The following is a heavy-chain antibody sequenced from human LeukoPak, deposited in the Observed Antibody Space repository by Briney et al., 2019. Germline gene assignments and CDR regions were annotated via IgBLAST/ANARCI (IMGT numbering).Heavy chain of an antibody. Sequence: GGSLRLSCAASGFTFSSYFWMHWVRQAPGKGPVWVSRIKSDGSSSTYADSVKGRFTISRDNAKNSLYLQMNTLRAEDTAVYYCARAFPYSSRSLYYFDYWGQGTLVTVSS. CDR1: GFTFSSYFW. CDR2: IKSDGSSS. J-gene: IGHJ4*02. V-gene: IGHV3-74*01. D-gene: IGHD6-13*01. CDR3: ARAFPYSSRSLYYFDY.